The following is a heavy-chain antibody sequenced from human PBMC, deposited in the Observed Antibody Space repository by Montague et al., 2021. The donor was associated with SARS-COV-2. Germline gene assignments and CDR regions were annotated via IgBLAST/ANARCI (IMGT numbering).Heavy chain of an antibody. Sequence: SETLSLTCTVSGYSISSGYYWSWIRQPPGKGLEWIGYIYYSGSTNYNPSLKSRVTISVDTSKNQFSLKLSSVTAADTAVYYCARRSLGYCSGGSCYSGYDYWGQGTLVTVSS. CDR1: GYSISSGYY. CDR3: ARRSLGYCSGGSCYSGYDY. V-gene: IGHV4-61*01. D-gene: IGHD2-15*01. J-gene: IGHJ4*02. CDR2: IYYSGST.